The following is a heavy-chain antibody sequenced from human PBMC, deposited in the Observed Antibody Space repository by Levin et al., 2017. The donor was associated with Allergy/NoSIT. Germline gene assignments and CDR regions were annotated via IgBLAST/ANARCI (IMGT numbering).Heavy chain of an antibody. V-gene: IGHV3-48*01. CDR2: ISSHSGTI. D-gene: IGHD2-21*01. Sequence: QSGESLKISCAASGFTFSTYSMNWVRQAPGKGLEWVSYISSHSGTIYYADSVKGRFTISRDNAKNSLYLQMNSLRAEDTAVYYCARGIYCGGECLSTYYADYWGQGTLVTVSS. CDR3: ARGIYCGGECLSTYYADY. J-gene: IGHJ4*02. CDR1: GFTFSTYS.